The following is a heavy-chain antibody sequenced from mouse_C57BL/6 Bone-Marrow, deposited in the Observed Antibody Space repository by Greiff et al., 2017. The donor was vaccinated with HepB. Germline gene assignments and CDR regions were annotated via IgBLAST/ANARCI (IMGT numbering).Heavy chain of an antibody. CDR2: ISSGGSYT. CDR1: GFTFSSYG. CDR3: AGRGSYWAMDY. Sequence: EVKLVESGGDLVKPGGSLKLSCAASGFTFSSYGMSWVRQTPDKRLEWVATISSGGSYTYYPDSVTGRFTISRDNAKNTLYMQMSSLKSEGTAMYYCAGRGSYWAMDYWGQGTSVTVSS. V-gene: IGHV5-6*02. J-gene: IGHJ4*01. D-gene: IGHD1-1*01.